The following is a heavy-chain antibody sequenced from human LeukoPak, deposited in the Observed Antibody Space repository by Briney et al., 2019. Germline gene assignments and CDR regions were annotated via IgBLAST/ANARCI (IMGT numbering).Heavy chain of an antibody. CDR2: IYYSGST. Sequence: KPSETLSLTCTVSGGSISSSSYYWGWIRQPPGKGLEWIGSIYYSGSTYYNPSLKSRVTISVDTSKNQFSLKLSSVTAADTAVYYCARGRYVSKRYFDYWGQGTLVTVSS. J-gene: IGHJ4*02. D-gene: IGHD1-1*01. V-gene: IGHV4-39*07. CDR1: GGSISSSSYY. CDR3: ARGRYVSKRYFDY.